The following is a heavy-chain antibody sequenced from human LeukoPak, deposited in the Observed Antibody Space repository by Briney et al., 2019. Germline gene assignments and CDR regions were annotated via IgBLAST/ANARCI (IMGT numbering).Heavy chain of an antibody. V-gene: IGHV1-2*06. CDR1: GYTFTYYY. CDR3: ARDYSGSYDY. Sequence: ASVKVSCKASGYTFTYYYIHWVRQAPGQGLEWMGLIHPRSSDTYFAQKFRGRVTMTRDTSISTVYMELNRLTSDDTAVYYCARDYSGSYDYWAQGTLVTISS. J-gene: IGHJ4*02. CDR2: IHPRSSDT. D-gene: IGHD1-26*01.